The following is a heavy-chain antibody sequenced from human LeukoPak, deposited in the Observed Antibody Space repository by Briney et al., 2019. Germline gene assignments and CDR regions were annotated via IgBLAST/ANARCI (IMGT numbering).Heavy chain of an antibody. CDR1: GGTFSSYA. V-gene: IGHV1-69*04. Sequence: SVKVSCKASGGTFSSYAISWVRQPPGQGLEWMGRIIPILGIANYAQKFQGRVTITADNSTSTAYMELSSLRSEDTAVYYCAAGHGSGSYYRPYFDYWGQGTLVTVSS. J-gene: IGHJ4*02. D-gene: IGHD3-10*01. CDR2: IIPILGIA. CDR3: AAGHGSGSYYRPYFDY.